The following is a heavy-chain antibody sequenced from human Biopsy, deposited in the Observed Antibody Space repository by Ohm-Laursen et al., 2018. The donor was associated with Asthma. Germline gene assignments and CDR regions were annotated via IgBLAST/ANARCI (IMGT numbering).Heavy chain of an antibody. D-gene: IGHD3-10*01. V-gene: IGHV4-59*01. CDR1: GGSISSYY. Sequence: SETLSLTCTVSGGSISSYYWSWIRQPPGKGLEWIGYIYYSGSTNYNPSLKSRVTISVDTSKNQFSLKLSSVTAADTAVYYCARGPNYHGSGRAPIGMDVWGQGTTVTVSS. CDR2: IYYSGST. CDR3: ARGPNYHGSGRAPIGMDV. J-gene: IGHJ6*02.